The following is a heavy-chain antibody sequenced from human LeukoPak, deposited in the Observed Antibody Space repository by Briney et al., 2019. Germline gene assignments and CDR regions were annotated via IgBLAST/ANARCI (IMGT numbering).Heavy chain of an antibody. D-gene: IGHD4-23*01. Sequence: TSETLSLTCTVSGYSISSGYYWGWIRQPPGKGLEWIGSIYHSGSTYYNPSLKSRVTISVDTSKNQFSLKLSSVTAADTAVYYCARGVTVGALYYYYMDVWGKGTTVTVSS. CDR3: ARGVTVGALYYYYMDV. CDR1: GYSISSGYY. J-gene: IGHJ6*03. V-gene: IGHV4-38-2*02. CDR2: IYHSGST.